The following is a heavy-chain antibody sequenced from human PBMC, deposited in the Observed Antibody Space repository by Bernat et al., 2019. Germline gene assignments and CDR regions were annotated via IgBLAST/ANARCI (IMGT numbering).Heavy chain of an antibody. J-gene: IGHJ4*02. CDR3: VKSEGWLVSRPSFDY. Sequence: QVQLVESGGGVVQPGTSLRLSCAASGFTFSSYGRHWVRQAPGKGLEWVALISYDGRGTYYVASVKGRFTISRDHSKNKLYLQMTSLRAEDTAVYHCVKSEGWLVSRPSFDYWGQGTLVTVSS. V-gene: IGHV3-30*18. CDR1: GFTFSSYG. CDR2: ISYDGRGT. D-gene: IGHD6-19*01.